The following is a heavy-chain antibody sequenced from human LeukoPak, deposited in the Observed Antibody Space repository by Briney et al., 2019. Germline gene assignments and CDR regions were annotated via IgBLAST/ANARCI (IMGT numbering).Heavy chain of an antibody. CDR3: ATLSYFYGMAV. CDR2: IKQDGSEK. J-gene: IGHJ6*02. V-gene: IGHV3-7*01. Sequence: GGSLRLSCAASGFTFSSYSMNWVRQAPGKGLEWVATIKQDGSEKYYVASVKGRFTISRDNAKKSLYLEINSLRAEDTAVYYCATLSYFYGMAVWGQGTTITVSS. CDR1: GFTFSSYS. D-gene: IGHD2/OR15-2a*01.